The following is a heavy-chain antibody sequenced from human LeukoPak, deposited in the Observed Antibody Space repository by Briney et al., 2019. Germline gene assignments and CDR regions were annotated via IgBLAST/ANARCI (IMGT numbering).Heavy chain of an antibody. V-gene: IGHV1-69*04. J-gene: IGHJ4*02. CDR1: GGTFSRYA. CDR3: ARVGYDSSGYYPDFDY. D-gene: IGHD3-22*01. CDR2: IIPILDLT. Sequence: GASVKVSCKASGGTFSRYAINWVRQAPGQGLQWMGKIIPILDLTNYAQKFQGRVTITADRSTSTAYMELSSLRSEDTAVYYCARVGYDSSGYYPDFDYWGQGTLVTVSS.